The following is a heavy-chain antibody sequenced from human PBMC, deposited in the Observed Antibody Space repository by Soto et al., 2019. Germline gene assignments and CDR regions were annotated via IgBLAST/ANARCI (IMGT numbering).Heavy chain of an antibody. CDR1: GYTFTSYA. D-gene: IGHD3-22*01. V-gene: IGHV1-3*01. CDR2: INAGNGNT. CDR3: ARAGEYYYDSSGYDL. J-gene: IGHJ4*02. Sequence: ASVKVSCKASGYTFTSYAMHWVRQAPGQRLEWMGWINAGNGNTKYSQKFQGRVTITKDTSASTAYMELSSLRSEDTAVFYCARAGEYYYDSSGYDLWGQGTLVTVSS.